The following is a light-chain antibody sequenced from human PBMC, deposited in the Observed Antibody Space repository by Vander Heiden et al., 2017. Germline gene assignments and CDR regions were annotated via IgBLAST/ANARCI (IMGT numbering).Light chain of an antibody. V-gene: IGLV3-21*02. CDR2: DDS. Sequence: SYVLTQPPSVSVAPGQTARITCGGDNIGSKSVHWYQQKSGQAPVLVVYDDSDRPSGIPERVSGFNSGNTATLTISRVEAGDEADYYCQVWDSISDHLVFGGGTKLRVL. CDR3: QVWDSISDHLV. CDR1: NIGSKS. J-gene: IGLJ2*01.